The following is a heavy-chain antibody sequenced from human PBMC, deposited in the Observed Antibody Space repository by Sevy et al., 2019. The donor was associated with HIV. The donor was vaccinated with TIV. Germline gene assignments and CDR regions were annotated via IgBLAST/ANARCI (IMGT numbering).Heavy chain of an antibody. V-gene: IGHV3-7*01. Sequence: GGSLRLSCAASGFTLNSYWMSWVRQAPGKGLEWVANINQDGSVKYYVDSVKGRFTISRDNARNSLYLRMNSLRAEDTALYYCVRAIAAAGSFWGQRTLVTASS. CDR2: INQDGSVK. J-gene: IGHJ4*02. CDR3: VRAIAAAGSF. D-gene: IGHD6-13*01. CDR1: GFTLNSYW.